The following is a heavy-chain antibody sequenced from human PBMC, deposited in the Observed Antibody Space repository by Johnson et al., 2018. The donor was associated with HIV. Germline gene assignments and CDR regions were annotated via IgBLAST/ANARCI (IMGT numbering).Heavy chain of an antibody. D-gene: IGHD2-8*02. Sequence: VQLVESGGGVVQPGRSLRLACAASAFTFSNYAMHWVRQAPGKGLEWVAVIYSGGSTYYADSVKGRFTISRDNSKNTLYLQMNSLRAEDTAVYYCARGPGGFGAFDIWGQGTMVTVSS. CDR1: AFTFSNYA. V-gene: IGHV3-66*01. CDR2: IYSGGST. CDR3: ARGPGGFGAFDI. J-gene: IGHJ3*02.